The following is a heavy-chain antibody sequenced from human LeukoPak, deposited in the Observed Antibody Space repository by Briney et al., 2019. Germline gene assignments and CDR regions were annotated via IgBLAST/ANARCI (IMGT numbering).Heavy chain of an antibody. D-gene: IGHD5-24*01. V-gene: IGHV4-39*01. CDR3: AEEHLATSGVLH. CDR1: GGSISSSSYS. Sequence: PSETLSLICTVSGGSISSSSYSWGWIRQPPGKGLEWIGSIYYSGSTYYNPSLKSRVTISVDTSKNQFSLKLTSLTAADTAVYYCAEEHLATSGVLHWGQGTLVTVSS. CDR2: IYYSGST. J-gene: IGHJ4*02.